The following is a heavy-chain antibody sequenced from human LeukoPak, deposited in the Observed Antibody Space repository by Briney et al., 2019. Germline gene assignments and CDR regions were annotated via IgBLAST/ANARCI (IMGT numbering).Heavy chain of an antibody. J-gene: IGHJ6*02. Sequence: GGALGLSCAASGFTFSNYWMHGGRPAPGGGLVWVSRIISDGSSAYYADSVKGRFTISRDNSKNTLYLQLNSLTAEDTAVYYCARVVAGSAHNYGMDVWGQGTTVTVSS. D-gene: IGHD6-19*01. CDR2: IISDGSSA. V-gene: IGHV3-74*01. CDR1: GFTFSNYW. CDR3: ARVVAGSAHNYGMDV.